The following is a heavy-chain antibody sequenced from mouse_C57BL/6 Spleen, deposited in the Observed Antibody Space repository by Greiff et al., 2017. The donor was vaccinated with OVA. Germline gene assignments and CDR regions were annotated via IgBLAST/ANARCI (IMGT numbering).Heavy chain of an antibody. CDR1: GYTFTSYW. J-gene: IGHJ4*01. CDR2: INPSNGGT. Sequence: VQLQQSGTELVKPGASVKLSCKASGYTFTSYWMHWVKQRPGQGLEWIGNINPSNGGTNYNEKFKSKATLTVDKSSSTAYMQRSSLTSEDSAVYYCARAQATEGMDYWGQGTSVTVSS. D-gene: IGHD3-2*02. CDR3: ARAQATEGMDY. V-gene: IGHV1-53*01.